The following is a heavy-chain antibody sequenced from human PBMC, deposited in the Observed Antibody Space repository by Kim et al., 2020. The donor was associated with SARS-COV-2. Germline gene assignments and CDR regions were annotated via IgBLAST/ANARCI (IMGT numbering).Heavy chain of an antibody. CDR2: ISFDSSNK. Sequence: VVQAGGSLRLSCAASGFLFSNCGMHWVRQAPGKGLEWVAVISFDSSNKYYADSVKGRFTLSRDNSKNTVYLQMNSLRGEDTAIYYCAKDVQDLGYYYGMDVWGQGTKVTV. CDR3: AKDVQDLGYYYGMDV. CDR1: GFLFSNCG. J-gene: IGHJ6*02. V-gene: IGHV3-30*18. D-gene: IGHD2-15*01.